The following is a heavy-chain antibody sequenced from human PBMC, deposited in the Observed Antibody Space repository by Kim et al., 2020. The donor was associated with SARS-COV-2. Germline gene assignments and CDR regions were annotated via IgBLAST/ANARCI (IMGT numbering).Heavy chain of an antibody. J-gene: IGHJ4*02. CDR2: IFHSGST. V-gene: IGHV4-59*01. D-gene: IGHD6-13*01. CDR3: AIFISASGAGYQLDY. Sequence: SETLSLTCTVSGGSISSYYWNWVRQPPGKGLEWIWYIFHSGSTNYNPSLKSRVIISVDTSKSQVSLKLNSVTAADTAVYYCAIFISASGAGYQLDYWGQGTLITVSS. CDR1: GGSISSYY.